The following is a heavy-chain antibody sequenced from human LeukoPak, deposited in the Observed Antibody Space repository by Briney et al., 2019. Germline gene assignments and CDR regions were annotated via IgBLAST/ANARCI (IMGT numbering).Heavy chain of an antibody. CDR2: IGAYAGKT. V-gene: IGHV1-18*01. CDR1: GCTFTSYG. D-gene: IGHD5-12*01. CDR3: ARDLGNRVATTPDH. J-gene: IGHJ4*02. Sequence: ASVKVSCKAYGCTFTSYGITWVRQAPGQGPEWMGWIGAYAGKTEYAQKFQGRVTMTTDTSTNTAYMELRSLGSDDTAVYYCARDLGNRVATTPDHWGQGTLVTVSS.